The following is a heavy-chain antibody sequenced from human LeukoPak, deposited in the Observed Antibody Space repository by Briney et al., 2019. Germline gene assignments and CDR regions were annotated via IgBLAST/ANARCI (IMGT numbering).Heavy chain of an antibody. CDR3: AKDPKITMVRGAPFDY. J-gene: IGHJ4*02. D-gene: IGHD3-10*01. CDR2: VSGSGGST. CDR1: GFTFSSYA. Sequence: GGSLRLSCAASGFTFSSYAMSWVRQAPGKGLEWVSGVSGSGGSTYYADSAKGRFTISRDNSKNTLYLQMNSLRAEDTAVYYCAKDPKITMVRGAPFDYWGQGTLVTVSS. V-gene: IGHV3-23*01.